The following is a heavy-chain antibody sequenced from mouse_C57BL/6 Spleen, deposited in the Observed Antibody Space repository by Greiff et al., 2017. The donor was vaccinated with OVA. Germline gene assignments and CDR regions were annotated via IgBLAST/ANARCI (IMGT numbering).Heavy chain of an antibody. V-gene: IGHV5-17*01. CDR1: GFTFSDYG. CDR2: ISSGSSTI. D-gene: IGHD4-1*01. J-gene: IGHJ2*01. CDR3: ARPELGRGGYFDY. Sequence: EVHLVESGGGLVKPGGSLKLSCAASGFTFSDYGMHWVRQAPEKGLEWVAYISSGSSTIYYADTVKGRFTISRDNAKNTLFLQMTSLRSEDTAMYYCARPELGRGGYFDYWGQGTTLTVSS.